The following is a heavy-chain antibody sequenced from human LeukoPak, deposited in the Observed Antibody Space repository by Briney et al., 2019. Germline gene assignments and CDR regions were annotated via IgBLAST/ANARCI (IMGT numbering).Heavy chain of an antibody. V-gene: IGHV4-31*03. CDR2: IYYSGST. J-gene: IGHJ6*02. Sequence: SETLSLTCTVSGGSISSGGYYWSWIRQHPGKGLEWIGYIYYSGSTYYNPSLKSRVTISVYTSKNQFSLKLSSVTAADTAVYYCARDSSQNTIFYGMDVWGQGTTVTVSS. CDR1: GGSISSGGYY. CDR3: ARDSSQNTIFYGMDV. D-gene: IGHD3-3*01.